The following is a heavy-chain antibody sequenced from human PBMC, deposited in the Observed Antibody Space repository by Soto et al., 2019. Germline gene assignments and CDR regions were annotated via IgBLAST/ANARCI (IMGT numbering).Heavy chain of an antibody. D-gene: IGHD6-6*01. CDR1: GFTFSSYG. J-gene: IGHJ5*02. CDR2: ISDDGSNK. Sequence: QLQLVESGGGVVQPGRYLRLSCAASGFTFSSYGMHWVLQAPGKGLECVSSISDDGSNKYYADSVKGRLLNSRDNSKNTLYRQMNSLRTEDPAVYYCHTFIELVLGRKRKNWFDRWGQGTLVNISS. CDR3: HTFIELVLGRKRKNWFDR. V-gene: IGHV3-30*03.